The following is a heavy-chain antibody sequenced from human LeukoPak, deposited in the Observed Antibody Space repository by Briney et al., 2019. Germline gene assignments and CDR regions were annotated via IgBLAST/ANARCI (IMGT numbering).Heavy chain of an antibody. J-gene: IGHJ6*03. V-gene: IGHV1-2*02. D-gene: IGHD3-22*01. CDR3: ARGPFDYYDRTQTYMDV. Sequence: ASVTVSCKASGYTFTFYYMHWVRQAPGQGLEGMGWINPNSGGTNYAQKFQGRVTMTRDTSISTAYMELSRLRSDDTAVYYCARGPFDYYDRTQTYMDVWGKGTTVTVSS. CDR2: INPNSGGT. CDR1: GYTFTFYY.